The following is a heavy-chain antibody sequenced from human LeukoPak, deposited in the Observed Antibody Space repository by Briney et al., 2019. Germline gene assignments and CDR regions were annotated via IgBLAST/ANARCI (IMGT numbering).Heavy chain of an antibody. CDR1: GGTFSSYA. Sequence: VASVKVSCKASGGTFSSYAISWVRQAPGQGLEWMGVIIPIFGTAYYAQKFQGRVTITADESTSTADMELSSLRSEDTAVYYCARGQDTAMVFAFDIWGQGTMVTVSS. D-gene: IGHD5-18*01. V-gene: IGHV1-69*13. CDR3: ARGQDTAMVFAFDI. CDR2: IIPIFGTA. J-gene: IGHJ3*02.